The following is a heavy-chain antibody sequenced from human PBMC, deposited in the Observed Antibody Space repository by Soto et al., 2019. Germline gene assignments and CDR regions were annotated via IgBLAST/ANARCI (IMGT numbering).Heavy chain of an antibody. CDR1: GFTFSDAW. J-gene: IGHJ5*02. D-gene: IGHD2-15*01. Sequence: PVGSLRLSCADSGFTFSDAWMSWVRQAPGKGLDWVGRIKSKSDGGTTEYAAPVRGRFTISRDDSKNTLYLQMNSLKTEDTAVYYCTTDLWRIAVVVGSTGYFNPWGQGTPVTVSS. V-gene: IGHV3-15*01. CDR2: IKSKSDGGTT. CDR3: TTDLWRIAVVVGSTGYFNP.